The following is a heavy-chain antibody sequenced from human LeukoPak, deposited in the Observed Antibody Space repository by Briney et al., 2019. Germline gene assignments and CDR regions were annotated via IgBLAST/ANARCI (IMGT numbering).Heavy chain of an antibody. CDR2: ISGSAGST. V-gene: IGHV3-23*01. D-gene: IGHD6-13*01. CDR3: AKLQGVAAAGHPYFDY. J-gene: IGHJ4*02. CDR1: GFNLNSYA. Sequence: GGSLRLSCAVSGFNLNSYAMHWVRQAPGKGLEWVSVISGSAGSTHYADSVKGRFTISRDKSKNTLYLQVNSLRAEDTAVYYCAKLQGVAAAGHPYFDYWGQGTLVTVSS.